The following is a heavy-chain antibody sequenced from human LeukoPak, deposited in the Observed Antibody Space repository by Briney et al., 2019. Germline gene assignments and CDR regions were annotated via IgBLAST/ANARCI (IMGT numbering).Heavy chain of an antibody. J-gene: IGHJ4*02. CDR1: GGSISSDY. D-gene: IGHD1-1*01. Sequence: SETLSLTCIVSGGSISSDYWSWIRQPPGKGLEWIGHIYNSGTTKYNPSLKSRVTISADTSKNQFSLKLSSVTAADTAVYYCARITTRYFDYWGQGTLVTVSS. CDR2: IYNSGTT. V-gene: IGHV4-59*08. CDR3: ARITTRYFDY.